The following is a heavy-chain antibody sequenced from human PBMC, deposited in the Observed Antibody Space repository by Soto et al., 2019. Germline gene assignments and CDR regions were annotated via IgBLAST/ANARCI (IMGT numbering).Heavy chain of an antibody. CDR2: IHSSGSI. CDR1: GGSISSDDYY. CDR3: ARDLDGLHDDTSGPFPRPG. Sequence: PSETLSLTCTVSGGSISSDDYYWSWIRQAPGRGLEWIGYIHSSGSIYYNPSLKSRATMSIDTAGNQFSLKVSSVTVADTVVYYCARDLDGLHDDTSGPFPRPGWGQGTLVTVSS. V-gene: IGHV4-30-4*01. J-gene: IGHJ1*01. D-gene: IGHD3-22*01.